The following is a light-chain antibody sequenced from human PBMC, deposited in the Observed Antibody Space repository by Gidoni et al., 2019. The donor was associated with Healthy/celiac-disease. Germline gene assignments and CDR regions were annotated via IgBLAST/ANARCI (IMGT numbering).Light chain of an antibody. V-gene: IGKV3-11*01. CDR2: DAS. CDR1: QSVSSY. J-gene: IGKJ4*01. Sequence: EIVLTQSPATLSLSPGERATLSCRASQSVSSYLAWYQQKPGQAPRLLIYDASNRATGIPARFSGSGSGTDFTLTIGSLEPEDFAVYYCQQRSNWPLTFXGXTKVEIK. CDR3: QQRSNWPLT.